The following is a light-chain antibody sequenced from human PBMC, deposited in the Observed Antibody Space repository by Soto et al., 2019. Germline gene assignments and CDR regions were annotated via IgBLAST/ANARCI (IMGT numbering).Light chain of an antibody. CDR1: QSVGSW. CDR2: KAS. V-gene: IGKV1-5*03. CDR3: HQYSRYPWT. Sequence: QMTQSPSTLSASEGDRVTITCWASQSVGSWLAWHQQKPGRVPKVLVYKASNLQDGVPSRFSGSGSGTEFTLTISSLQPDDVATYFCHQYSRYPWTFGQGTKVEIK. J-gene: IGKJ1*01.